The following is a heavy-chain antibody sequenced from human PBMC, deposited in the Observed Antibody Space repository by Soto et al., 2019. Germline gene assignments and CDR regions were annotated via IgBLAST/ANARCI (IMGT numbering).Heavy chain of an antibody. V-gene: IGHV3-33*01. CDR1: GFTFSSYG. CDR2: IWYDGSNK. CDR3: ARDAGFGYGRHMDV. J-gene: IGHJ6*03. D-gene: IGHD5-12*01. Sequence: QVQLVESGGGVVQPGRSLRLSCVASGFTFSSYGRHWVRQAPGKGLEWVAVIWYDGSNKYYADSVKGRFTISRDNSKNTLYLQMNSLRAEDTAVYYCARDAGFGYGRHMDVWGKGTTVTVSS.